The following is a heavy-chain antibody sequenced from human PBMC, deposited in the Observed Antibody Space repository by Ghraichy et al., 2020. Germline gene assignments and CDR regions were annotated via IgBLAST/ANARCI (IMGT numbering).Heavy chain of an antibody. CDR3: ARSSGSNYDIHFDY. D-gene: IGHD4-11*01. V-gene: IGHV4-31*03. CDR1: GGSISSGGYY. J-gene: IGHJ4*02. Sequence: SETLSLTCTVSGGSISSGGYYWSWIRQHPGKGLEWIGYIYYSGSTYYNPSLKSRVTISVDTSKNQFSLKLSSVTAADTAVYYCARSSGSNYDIHFDYWGQGTLVTVSS. CDR2: IYYSGST.